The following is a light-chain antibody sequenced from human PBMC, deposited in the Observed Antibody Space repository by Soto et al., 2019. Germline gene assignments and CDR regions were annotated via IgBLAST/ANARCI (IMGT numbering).Light chain of an antibody. CDR1: QSVTKS. V-gene: IGKV3-11*01. J-gene: IGKJ4*01. CDR2: ATS. CDR3: QQYASSPLLT. Sequence: EIVLTQSPATLSLSPGERATLSCRASQSVTKSLAWYQQKPGQAPRLLIFATSHRATDIPTRFSGSGSETDFTLTISSLEPEDFAVYYCQQYASSPLLTFGGGTKVEIK.